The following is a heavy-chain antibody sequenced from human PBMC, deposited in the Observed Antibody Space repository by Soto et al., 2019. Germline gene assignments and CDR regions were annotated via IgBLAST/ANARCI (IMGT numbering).Heavy chain of an antibody. CDR1: GGSISSDGCY. J-gene: IGHJ6*02. Sequence: QLQLQESGPGLVKPSETLSLTCTVSGGSISSDGCYWSWVRQPPGKGLEWIASIYYTGATYYSASLESRVTISVDTSENNFFLSLRSVTAADTAIYFCARFGSRGWPYYSGLDVWGQGTTVTVSS. CDR3: ARFGSRGWPYYSGLDV. D-gene: IGHD3-10*01. CDR2: IYYTGAT. V-gene: IGHV4-39*02.